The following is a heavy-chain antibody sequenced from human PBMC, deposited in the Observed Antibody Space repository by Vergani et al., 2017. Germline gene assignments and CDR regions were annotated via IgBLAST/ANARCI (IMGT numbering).Heavy chain of an antibody. V-gene: IGHV1-2*02. D-gene: IGHD3-10*01. CDR3: VKIRGIITTANTAFEH. Sequence: QVQLVQSGAEVKKPGASVKVSCKASGYTFTSYGISWVRQAPGQGLEWMGWIDPNRGGTNYAQKFRGRVTLTRDTSVRTVYMDLSSLKSDDTALYVCVKIRGIITTANTAFEHWGQGTLVTVSS. J-gene: IGHJ4*02. CDR2: IDPNRGGT. CDR1: GYTFTSYG.